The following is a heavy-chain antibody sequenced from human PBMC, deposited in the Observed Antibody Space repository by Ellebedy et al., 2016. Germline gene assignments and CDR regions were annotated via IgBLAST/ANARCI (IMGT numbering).Heavy chain of an antibody. CDR3: ARKRTNWGYPQSPLDI. Sequence: GGSLRLSCAASGFTFSDYWMSWVRQAPGKGLEWVADIKEDGSENSYVDSVKGRFTISRDNAKISLYLQMNSLRAEDTAVYYCARKRTNWGYPQSPLDIWGQGTLVTVSS. J-gene: IGHJ4*02. D-gene: IGHD7-27*01. CDR2: IKEDGSEN. V-gene: IGHV3-7*01. CDR1: GFTFSDYW.